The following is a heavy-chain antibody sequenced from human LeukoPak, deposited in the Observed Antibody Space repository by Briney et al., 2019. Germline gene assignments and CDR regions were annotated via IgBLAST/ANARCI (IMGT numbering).Heavy chain of an antibody. D-gene: IGHD3-10*01. CDR2: FDPEDGET. CDR1: GYTLTALS. Sequence: GASVKVSCKVSGYTLTALSMHWVRQAPGKGLEWMGGFDPEDGETIYAQKFQGRVTMTADTSTDPAHMELSSLRSEDTAVYYCATGYYYGSGSYYTPPLGHWGQGTLVTVSS. CDR3: ATGYYYGSGSYYTPPLGH. J-gene: IGHJ4*02. V-gene: IGHV1-24*01.